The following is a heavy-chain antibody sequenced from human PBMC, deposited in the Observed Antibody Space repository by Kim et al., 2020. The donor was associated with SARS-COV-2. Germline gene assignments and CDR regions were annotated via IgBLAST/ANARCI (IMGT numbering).Heavy chain of an antibody. CDR1: GFTFSRHW. Sequence: GGSLRLSCAASGFTFSRHWMSWVRQAPGKGLEWVAMIKQDGTEELYVDSVRGRFTISSDNAKNSLYLQLNSLTVEDTAIYYCSRLDAPTHHAACWGRGTLVPVSS. D-gene: IGHD1-1*01. V-gene: IGHV3-7*01. J-gene: IGHJ4*02. CDR3: SRLDAPTHHAAC. CDR2: IKQDGTEE.